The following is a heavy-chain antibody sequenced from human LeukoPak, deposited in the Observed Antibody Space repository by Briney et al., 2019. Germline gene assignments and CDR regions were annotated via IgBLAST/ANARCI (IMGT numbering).Heavy chain of an antibody. V-gene: IGHV3-74*01. D-gene: IGHD5-12*01. CDR2: INSDGSST. CDR3: AGIVATSF. CDR1: GFTFSSYL. J-gene: IGHJ4*02. Sequence: GGSLRLSCAASGFTFSSYLMHWVRQAPGKWLVWVSRINSDGSSTSYADSVKGRFTISRDNAKNTLYLQMNSLRAEDTAVYYCAGIVATSFWGQGTLVTVSS.